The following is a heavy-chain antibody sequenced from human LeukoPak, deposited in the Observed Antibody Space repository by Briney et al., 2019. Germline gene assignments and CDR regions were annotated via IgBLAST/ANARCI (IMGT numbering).Heavy chain of an antibody. J-gene: IGHJ4*02. V-gene: IGHV4-59*04. CDR1: GGSISSYY. D-gene: IGHD3-22*01. Sequence: SETLSLTCTVSGGSISSYYWTWIRQPPGKGLEWIGSIYYSGSTYYNPSLKSRVTISVDTSKNQFSLKLSSVTAADTAVYYCASSSYYDSRGYYPWYWGQGTLVTVSS. CDR2: IYYSGST. CDR3: ASSSYYDSRGYYPWY.